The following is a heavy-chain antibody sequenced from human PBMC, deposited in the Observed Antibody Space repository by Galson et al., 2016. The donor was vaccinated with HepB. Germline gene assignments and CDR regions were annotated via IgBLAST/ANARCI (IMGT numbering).Heavy chain of an antibody. CDR3: AKGRTGTTGPVEY. CDR1: GFTFNTYA. D-gene: IGHD1-1*01. V-gene: IGHV3-23*01. CDR2: LSASGGAT. J-gene: IGHJ4*02. Sequence: SLRLSCAASGFTFNTYAMSWVRLAPGKGLEWVSTLSASGGATYYSDSVKGRFTISRDNSKNTLYLQMNSLRDEDTAVYYCAKGRTGTTGPVEYWGQGTLVTVSS.